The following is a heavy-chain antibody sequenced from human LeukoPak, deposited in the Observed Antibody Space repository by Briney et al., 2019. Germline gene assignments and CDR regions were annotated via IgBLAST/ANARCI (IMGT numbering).Heavy chain of an antibody. CDR2: ITTYSGNT. D-gene: IGHD3-16*01. CDR3: ATPLIGQGVSLGY. J-gene: IGHJ4*02. Sequence: ASVKVSCKASGYTFTTYGISWVRQAPGQGLEWMGWITTYSGNTYYAQKLQGRVTMTTDTSMSTAYMELRSLRSDDTAVYYCATPLIGQGVSLGYWGQGTLVTVSS. V-gene: IGHV1-18*01. CDR1: GYTFTTYG.